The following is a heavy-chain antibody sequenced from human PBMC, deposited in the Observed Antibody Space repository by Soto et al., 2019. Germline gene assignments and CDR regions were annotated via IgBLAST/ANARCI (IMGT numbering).Heavy chain of an antibody. V-gene: IGHV1-24*01. CDR3: ATDIFLDCSSTSCRVDY. CDR2: FDPEDGET. D-gene: IGHD2-2*01. Sequence: ASVKVSCKVSGYTLTELSMHWVRQAPGKGLEWMGGFDPEDGETIYAQKFQGGVTMTEDTSTDTAYMELSSLRSEDTAVYYCATDIFLDCSSTSCRVDYWGQGTLVTVSS. J-gene: IGHJ4*02. CDR1: GYTLTELS.